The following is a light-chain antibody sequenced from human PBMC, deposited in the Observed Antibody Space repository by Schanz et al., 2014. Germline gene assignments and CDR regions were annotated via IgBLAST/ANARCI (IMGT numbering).Light chain of an antibody. V-gene: IGLV1-47*02. CDR3: AAWDDSLGAHVV. J-gene: IGLJ2*01. CDR2: SND. Sequence: QSVLTQPPSVSGTPGQRVTISCSGSSSTIGSNYVYWYQQLPGTAPKLLIYSNDQRPAGVPDRFSGSRSGTSASLTISGLRSGDAADYYCAAWDDSLGAHVVFGGGTKLTVL. CDR1: SSTIGSNY.